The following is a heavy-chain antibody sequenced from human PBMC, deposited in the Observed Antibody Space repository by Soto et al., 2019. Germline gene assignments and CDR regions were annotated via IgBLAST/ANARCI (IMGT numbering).Heavy chain of an antibody. Sequence: EVQLLESGGDLVQPGGSLRLSCTVSGFTFSSYVMSWVRQAPGKGLEWVSDISGSGDNAYYADSVKGRFTISRDNSKNTLYLQMNSLRAGDTAVYYCGRQSRGGITDYWGQGTLVTVSS. D-gene: IGHD3-16*01. CDR2: ISGSGDNA. J-gene: IGHJ4*02. V-gene: IGHV3-23*01. CDR3: GRQSRGGITDY. CDR1: GFTFSSYV.